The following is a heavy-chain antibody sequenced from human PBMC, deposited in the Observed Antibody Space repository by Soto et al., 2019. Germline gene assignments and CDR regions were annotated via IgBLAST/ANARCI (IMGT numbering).Heavy chain of an antibody. D-gene: IGHD6-19*01. CDR2: ISYDGSNK. CDR3: ARDAFRGIAVAGTTYYYYGMDV. CDR1: GFTFSSYA. Sequence: QVQLVESGGGVVQRGRSLRLSCAASGFTFSSYAMHWVRQAPGKGLEWVAVISYDGSNKYYADSVKGRFTISRDNSKNTLYLQMNSLRAEDTAVYYCARDAFRGIAVAGTTYYYYGMDVWGQGTTVTVSS. J-gene: IGHJ6*02. V-gene: IGHV3-30-3*01.